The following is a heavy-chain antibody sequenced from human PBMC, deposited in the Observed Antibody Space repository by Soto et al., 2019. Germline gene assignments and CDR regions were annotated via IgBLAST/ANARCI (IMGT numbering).Heavy chain of an antibody. V-gene: IGHV3-11*01. CDR2: ISSSGSTI. CDR3: ARERRYCSGGSCDEGYYYYYMDV. CDR1: GFTFSDYY. J-gene: IGHJ6*03. D-gene: IGHD2-15*01. Sequence: QVQLVESGGGLVKPGGSLRLSCAASGFTFSDYYMSWIRQAPGKGLEWVSYISSSGSTIYYADSVKGRFTISRDNAKNSLYLQMNRLRAEDTAVYYCARERRYCSGGSCDEGYYYYYMDVWGKGTTVTVSS.